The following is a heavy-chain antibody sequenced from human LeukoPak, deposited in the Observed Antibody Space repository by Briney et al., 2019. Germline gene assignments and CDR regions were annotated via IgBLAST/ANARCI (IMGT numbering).Heavy chain of an antibody. CDR1: GFTFSSYG. D-gene: IGHD3-22*01. CDR2: IRYDGSNK. CDR3: AKDLGYYYDSSGSPGNI. Sequence: GGSLRLSCAASGFTFSSYGMHWVRQAPGKGLEWVAFIRYDGSNKYYADSVKGRFTISRDNSKNTLYLQMNSLRAEDTAVYYCAKDLGYYYDSSGSPGNIWGQGTMVTVSS. J-gene: IGHJ3*02. V-gene: IGHV3-30*02.